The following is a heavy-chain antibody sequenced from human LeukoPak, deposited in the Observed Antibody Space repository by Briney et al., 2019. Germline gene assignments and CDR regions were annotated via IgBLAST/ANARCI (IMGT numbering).Heavy chain of an antibody. CDR2: ISYDGSNT. Sequence: VRSLRVSCAASGVTFSSYAMHWVRQAPGKGLEWVAVISYDGSNTYYADSVKGRFTISRDNSKNTLYLQMNSLRAEDTAVYYCARVLNYVPGDYWGQGTLVTVSS. CDR1: GVTFSSYA. CDR3: ARVLNYVPGDY. J-gene: IGHJ4*02. D-gene: IGHD3-16*01. V-gene: IGHV3-30-3*01.